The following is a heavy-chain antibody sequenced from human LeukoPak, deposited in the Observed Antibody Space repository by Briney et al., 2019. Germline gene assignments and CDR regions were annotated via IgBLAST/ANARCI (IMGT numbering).Heavy chain of an antibody. CDR2: IHHTGKN. J-gene: IGHJ4*02. CDR3: VKWHEKLLAFDS. D-gene: IGHD1-7*01. Sequence: PSETLSLTCAVSGGSITSYYWSWIRQPPGKGLEWIGYIHHTGKNWYNPPLQSRVTLSVDTSKSEFSLRLNSVTAADTAVYYCVKWHEKLLAFDSWGQGTLVTVSS. V-gene: IGHV4-59*01. CDR1: GGSITSYY.